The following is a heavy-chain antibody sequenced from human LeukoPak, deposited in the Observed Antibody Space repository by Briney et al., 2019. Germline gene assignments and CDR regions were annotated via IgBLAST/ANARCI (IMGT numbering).Heavy chain of an antibody. J-gene: IGHJ4*01. V-gene: IGHV4-39*02. CDR3: ARGINGAKWLVPYYFDY. CDR2: IYYSGST. D-gene: IGHD6-19*01. Sequence: PSETLSLTCGVSGGSISSSSYYWGWIRQPPGKGLEWIGSIYYSGSTYYNPSLKSRVTISVDTSKSLFSLKLSSVTAADTAVYYCARGINGAKWLVPYYFDYWGHGTLVTVSS. CDR1: GGSISSSSYY.